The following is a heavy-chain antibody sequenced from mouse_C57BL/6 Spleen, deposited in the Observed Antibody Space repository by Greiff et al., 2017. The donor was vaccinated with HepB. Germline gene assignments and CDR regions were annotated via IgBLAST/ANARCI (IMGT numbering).Heavy chain of an antibody. CDR3: ARNPLFITTWAMDY. J-gene: IGHJ4*01. D-gene: IGHD1-1*01. V-gene: IGHV1-18*01. CDR1: GYTFTDYN. CDR2: INPNNGGT. Sequence: EVKLMESGPELVKPGASVKIPCKASGYTFTDYNMDWVKQSHGKSLEWIGDINPNNGGTIYNQKFKGKATLTVDKSSSTAYMELRSLTSEDTAVYYCARNPLFITTWAMDYWGQGTSVTVSS.